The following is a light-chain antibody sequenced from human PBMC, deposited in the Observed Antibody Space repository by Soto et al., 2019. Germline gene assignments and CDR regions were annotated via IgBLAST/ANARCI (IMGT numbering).Light chain of an antibody. V-gene: IGKV1-5*01. Sequence: IQMTQSPSTLPASVGPSLPITCRASQSVSYWLAWYKQKPGKDPKLLIYDVSSLESGVPSRCSGSWSGTEFILTISSLQPDDFATYYCQQYDSYSWTFGQGTKVDIK. J-gene: IGKJ1*01. CDR2: DVS. CDR1: QSVSYW. CDR3: QQYDSYSWT.